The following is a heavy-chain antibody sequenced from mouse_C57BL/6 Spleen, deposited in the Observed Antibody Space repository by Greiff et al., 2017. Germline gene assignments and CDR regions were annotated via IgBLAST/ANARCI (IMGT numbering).Heavy chain of an antibody. CDR1: GYTFTSYW. J-gene: IGHJ4*01. V-gene: IGHV1-55*01. CDR2: IYPGSGST. CDR3: ARDIDYYGSSYAMDY. Sequence: QVQLQQPGAELVKPGASVKMSCKASGYTFTSYWITWVKQRPGQGLEWIGDIYPGSGSTNYNEKFKSKATLTVDTSSSTAYMQLSSLTSEDSAVYYCARDIDYYGSSYAMDYWGQGTSVTVSS. D-gene: IGHD1-1*01.